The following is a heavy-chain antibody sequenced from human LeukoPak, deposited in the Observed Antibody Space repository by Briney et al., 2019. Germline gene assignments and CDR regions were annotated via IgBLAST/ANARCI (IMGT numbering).Heavy chain of an antibody. CDR1: AYTFTGYY. Sequence: EASVNVSFKCSAYTFTGYYLHWVRQAPGQGPEWVGWIDPNNGDTEYAQEFQVRVTMTRVRSISTDYMELSRLTSDDTAVYYCARRSRNGLDAFDIWGQGTMVTVSS. CDR2: IDPNNGDT. D-gene: IGHD2-8*01. J-gene: IGHJ3*02. V-gene: IGHV1-2*02. CDR3: ARRSRNGLDAFDI.